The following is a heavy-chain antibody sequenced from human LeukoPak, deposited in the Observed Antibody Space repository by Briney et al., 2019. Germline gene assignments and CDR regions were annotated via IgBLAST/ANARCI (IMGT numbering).Heavy chain of an antibody. CDR3: AREDSKGRNWFDP. D-gene: IGHD3-22*01. CDR2: ISSSSSYI. J-gene: IGHJ5*02. CDR1: GFTFSSYS. Sequence: PGGSLRLSCAASGFTFSSYSMNWVRQAPGKGLEWVSSISSSSSYIYYADSVKGRFTISRDNAKNSLCLQMNSLRAEDTAVYYCAREDSKGRNWFDPWGQGTLVTVSS. V-gene: IGHV3-21*04.